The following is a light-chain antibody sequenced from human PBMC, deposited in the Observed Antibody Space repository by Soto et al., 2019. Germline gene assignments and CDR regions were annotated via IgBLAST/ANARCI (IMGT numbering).Light chain of an antibody. Sequence: EIVMTQSPATLSVSPGERATLSCRASQSVSSSYLAWYQQKPGQAPRLLIYGASSRATGIPDRFSGSGSGTDFTLTISRLEPEDFAVYYCQQYGSSPSFGGGTKVDNK. CDR2: GAS. J-gene: IGKJ4*01. V-gene: IGKV3-20*01. CDR1: QSVSSSY. CDR3: QQYGSSPS.